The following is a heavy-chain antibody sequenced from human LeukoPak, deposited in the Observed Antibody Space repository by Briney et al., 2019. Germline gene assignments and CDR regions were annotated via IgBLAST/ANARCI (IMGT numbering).Heavy chain of an antibody. V-gene: IGHV3-7*01. CDR2: INEDGSGK. CDR1: GFTFSSYA. Sequence: PGGSLGLSCAASGFTFSSYAMHWVRQAPGKGLEWVASINEDGSGKYSMDSVKDRVTISRDNAKNSLDLQINSLTVEDTAIYYCVRDDGDVWGKGTTVTVSS. J-gene: IGHJ6*04. CDR3: VRDDGDV.